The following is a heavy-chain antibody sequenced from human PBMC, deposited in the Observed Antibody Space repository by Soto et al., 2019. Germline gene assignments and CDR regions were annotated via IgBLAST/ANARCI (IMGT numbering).Heavy chain of an antibody. CDR2: IYVAGAV. D-gene: IGHD2-21*01. CDR1: GAALNSGTYY. CDR3: ARLRIATNNYKWFDP. J-gene: IGHJ5*02. Sequence: QVRLQESGPGLVKPSETLSLPCSVSGAALNSGTYYWSWIRQVPGKGLEWIGHIYVAGAVDYNPSLRDRITISQDTSERQFSLNLRLVTAADTAVYYCARLRIATNNYKWFDPWGQGTLVTVSS. V-gene: IGHV4-31*03.